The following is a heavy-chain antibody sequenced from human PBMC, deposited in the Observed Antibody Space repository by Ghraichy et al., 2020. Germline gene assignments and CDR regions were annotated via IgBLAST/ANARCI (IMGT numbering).Heavy chain of an antibody. V-gene: IGHV1-18*01. CDR2: ISAYNGDT. CDR3: ARTETTLNYYYYYMDV. CDR1: GYTFTSYG. Sequence: ASVKVSCKASGYTFTSYGISWVRQAPGQGLEWMGWISAYNGDTKYAQKLQGRVTMTTHTSTSTAYMELSSLRSDDTAVYYCARTETTLNYYYYYMDVWGKGTTGNVS. J-gene: IGHJ6*03. D-gene: IGHD4-11*01.